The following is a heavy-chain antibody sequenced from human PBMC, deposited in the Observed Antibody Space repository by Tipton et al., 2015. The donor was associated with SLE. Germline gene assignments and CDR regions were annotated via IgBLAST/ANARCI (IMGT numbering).Heavy chain of an antibody. CDR1: GFTFSNYG. CDR3: AKGAYDFWSGYYTGDWYFDL. CDR2: IWNDGSNK. J-gene: IGHJ2*01. D-gene: IGHD3-3*01. V-gene: IGHV3-30*18. Sequence: SLRLSCEASGFTFSNYGMHWVRQAPGKGLEWVAVIWNDGSNKYYADSVKGRFTISRDNSKNTLYLQMNSLRAEDTAVYYCAKGAYDFWSGYYTGDWYFDLWGRGTLVTVSS.